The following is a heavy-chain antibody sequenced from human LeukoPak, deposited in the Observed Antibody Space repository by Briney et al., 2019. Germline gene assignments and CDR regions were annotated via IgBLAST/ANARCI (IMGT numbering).Heavy chain of an antibody. CDR3: AKDVVLMTTMVSGHDAFDI. D-gene: IGHD4-23*01. Sequence: GSLRLSCAASGFTFSSYAMSWVRQAPGKGLEWVSAISGSGGSTYYADSVKGRFTISRDNSKNTLYLQMNSLRAEDTAVYYCAKDVVLMTTMVSGHDAFDIWGQGTMVTVSS. V-gene: IGHV3-23*01. J-gene: IGHJ3*02. CDR2: ISGSGGST. CDR1: GFTFSSYA.